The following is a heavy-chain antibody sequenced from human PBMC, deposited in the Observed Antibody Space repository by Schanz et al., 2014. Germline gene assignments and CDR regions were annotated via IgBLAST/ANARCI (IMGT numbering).Heavy chain of an antibody. V-gene: IGHV3-74*02. CDR1: GFTFGYNW. CDR3: ARRRMSGYSGYAWGYDF. J-gene: IGHJ4*02. CDR2: IKPDGTTT. Sequence: EVQLVESGGGLVQPGGSLRLSCAASGFTFGYNWMHWVRQAPGKGLVWVTRIKPDGTTTSYADSVEGRFTTSRDISTNTVHLQMNGLRPDDTDVYYCARRRMSGYSGYAWGYDFWGQGTPVTVSS. D-gene: IGHD3-3*01.